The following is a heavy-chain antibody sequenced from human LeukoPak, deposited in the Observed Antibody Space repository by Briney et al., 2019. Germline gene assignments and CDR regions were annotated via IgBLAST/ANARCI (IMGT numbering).Heavy chain of an antibody. D-gene: IGHD2-2*01. J-gene: IGHJ4*02. CDR2: ISYDGSNK. CDR1: GFTFSSYA. CDR3: ARDAAMTFDY. Sequence: GGSLRLSCAASGFTFSSYAMRWVRQAPGKGLEWVAVISYDGSNKYYADSVEGRFTISRDNSKNTLYLQVNSLRAEDTAVYYCARDAAMTFDYWGQGTLVTVSS. V-gene: IGHV3-30-3*01.